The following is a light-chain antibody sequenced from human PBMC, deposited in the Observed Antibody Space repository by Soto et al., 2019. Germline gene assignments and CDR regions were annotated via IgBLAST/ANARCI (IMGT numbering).Light chain of an antibody. Sequence: DIQMTQSPSYLSASVGDRVTVTCRASQGISNYLAWYQQKPGKAPRLLMYEASILQSGVPSRFSGSGSGTDCTLTISNRQPEDVATYYCQSYDSAPFTFGPGTKVDFK. CDR2: EAS. V-gene: IGKV1-27*01. CDR1: QGISNY. CDR3: QSYDSAPFT. J-gene: IGKJ3*01.